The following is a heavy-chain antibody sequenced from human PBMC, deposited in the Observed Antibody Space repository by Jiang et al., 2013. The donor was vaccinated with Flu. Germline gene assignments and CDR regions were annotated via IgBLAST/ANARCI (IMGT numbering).Heavy chain of an antibody. J-gene: IGHJ4*02. Sequence: FTISRDNSKNTLYLQMNSLRAEDTAVYYCAKRSKGYCSGGSCLHFDYWGQGTLVTVSS. CDR3: AKRSKGYCSGGSCLHFDY. V-gene: IGHV3-30*02. D-gene: IGHD2-15*01.